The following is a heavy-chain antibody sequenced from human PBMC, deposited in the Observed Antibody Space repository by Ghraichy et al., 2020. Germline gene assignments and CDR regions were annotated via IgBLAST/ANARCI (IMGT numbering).Heavy chain of an antibody. CDR2: IKSKTDGGTT. J-gene: IGHJ5*02. CDR1: GFTFSNAW. V-gene: IGHV3-15*01. CDR3: TTASIVVVTARWFDP. D-gene: IGHD2-21*02. Sequence: GESLKISCAASGFTFSNAWMSWVRQAPGKGLEWVGRIKSKTDGGTTEYAAPGKGRCTISRDDSKTTLYLQMNSLKTEDTAVYYCTTASIVVVTARWFDPWGQGTLVTVSS.